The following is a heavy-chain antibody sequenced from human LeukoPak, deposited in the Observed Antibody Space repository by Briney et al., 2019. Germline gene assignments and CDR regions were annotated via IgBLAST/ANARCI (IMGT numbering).Heavy chain of an antibody. D-gene: IGHD2-2*01. CDR1: GGTFSSYA. Sequence: SVKVSCKACGGTFSSYAISWVRQAPGQGLEWMGGIIPIFGTANYAQKFQGRVTITADESTSTAYMELSSLRSEDTAVYYCAGGYCSSTSCLWGFRYYYMDVWGKGTTVTVSS. V-gene: IGHV1-69*01. J-gene: IGHJ6*03. CDR2: IIPIFGTA. CDR3: AGGYCSSTSCLWGFRYYYMDV.